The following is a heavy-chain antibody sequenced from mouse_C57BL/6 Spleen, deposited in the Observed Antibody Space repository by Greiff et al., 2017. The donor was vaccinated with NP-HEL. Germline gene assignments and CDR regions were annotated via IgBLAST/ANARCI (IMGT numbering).Heavy chain of an antibody. CDR3: ARNYYGSSYGYAMDY. Sequence: VKLQESGPELVKPGASVKISCKASGYAFSSSWMNWVKQRPGKGLEWIGRIYPGDGDTNYNGKFKGKATLTADKSSSTAYMQLSSLTSEDSAVYVCARNYYGSSYGYAMDYWGQGTSVTVSS. CDR2: IYPGDGDT. D-gene: IGHD1-1*01. V-gene: IGHV1-82*01. CDR1: GYAFSSSW. J-gene: IGHJ4*01.